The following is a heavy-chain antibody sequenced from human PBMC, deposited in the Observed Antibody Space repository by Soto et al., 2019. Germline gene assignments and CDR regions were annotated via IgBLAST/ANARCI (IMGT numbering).Heavy chain of an antibody. D-gene: IGHD5-12*01. CDR3: ARDPIRGDGYAFDY. Sequence: SLRLSCATSGFSFSESWMTWVRQAPGKGLEWVANIKKDGREKYYVDSVKGRFTISRDNARNSLFLQMNSLRAEDTAVYYCARDPIRGDGYAFDYWGQGTLVTVSS. CDR1: GFSFSESW. V-gene: IGHV3-7*01. CDR2: IKKDGREK. J-gene: IGHJ4*02.